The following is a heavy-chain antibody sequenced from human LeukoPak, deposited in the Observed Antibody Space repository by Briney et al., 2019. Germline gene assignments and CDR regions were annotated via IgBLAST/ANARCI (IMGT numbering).Heavy chain of an antibody. CDR1: GGTFSSYA. Sequence: SVKVSCKASGGTFSSYAISWVRQAPGQGLEWMGRIIPILGIANYAQKFQGRVTITADKSTSTAYMELSSLRSEDAAVYYCASRDGYTPYYWGQGTLVTVSS. J-gene: IGHJ4*02. V-gene: IGHV1-69*04. D-gene: IGHD5-24*01. CDR3: ASRDGYTPYY. CDR2: IIPILGIA.